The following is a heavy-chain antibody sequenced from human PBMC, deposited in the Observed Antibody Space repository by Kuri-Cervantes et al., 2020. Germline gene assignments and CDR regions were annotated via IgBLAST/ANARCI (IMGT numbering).Heavy chain of an antibody. J-gene: IGHJ4*02. CDR2: VNWNGGNT. V-gene: IGHV3-20*04. CDR3: ARHNYYDRSGYLYY. D-gene: IGHD3-22*01. CDR1: GFTFDDYA. Sequence: GESLKISCAASGFTFDDYAMSWVRQAPGKGLEWVSGVNWNGGNTNYADSVKGRFTISRDNVKNSLFLQMNSLRAEDTALYYCARHNYYDRSGYLYYWGQGTLVTVSS.